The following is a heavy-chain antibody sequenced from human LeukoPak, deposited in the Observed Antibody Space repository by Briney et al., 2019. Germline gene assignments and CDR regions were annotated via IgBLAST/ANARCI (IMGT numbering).Heavy chain of an antibody. CDR3: ARDGSWIQLWTELNY. CDR1: GFTFSSYS. Sequence: GGSLRLSCAASGFTFSSYSMNWVRQAPGKGLEWVSSISSSSSYIYYADSVKGRFTISRDNAKNSLYLQMNSLRAEDTAVYYCARDGSWIQLWTELNYWGQGTLVTVSS. V-gene: IGHV3-21*01. D-gene: IGHD5-18*01. CDR2: ISSSSSYI. J-gene: IGHJ4*02.